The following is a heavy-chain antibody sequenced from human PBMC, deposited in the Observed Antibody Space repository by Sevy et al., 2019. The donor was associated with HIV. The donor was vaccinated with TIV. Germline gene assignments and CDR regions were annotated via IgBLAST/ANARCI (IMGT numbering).Heavy chain of an antibody. CDR1: GFTFSSYG. Sequence: GGSLRLSCAASGFTFSSYGMHWVRQAPGKGLEWVSIIWYDGSSEYYTDSVKGRFTISRDNSNNTMYLQMNSMRVEDTTVYYCAKYGGAYYMDVWGKGTTVTVSS. CDR2: IWYDGSSE. D-gene: IGHD3-16*01. V-gene: IGHV3-33*06. CDR3: AKYGGAYYMDV. J-gene: IGHJ6*03.